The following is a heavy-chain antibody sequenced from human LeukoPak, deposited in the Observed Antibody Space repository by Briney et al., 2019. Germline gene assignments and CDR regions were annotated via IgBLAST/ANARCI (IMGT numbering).Heavy chain of an antibody. Sequence: VASVKVSCKASGYTFTSYGITWVRQAPGQGLEWMGWISGYNDNTNYAQKLQGRVTMTTDTSTSTAYMELRSLRSDDTAVYYCARDSLMGYSYAKTDYWGQGTLVTVSS. CDR1: GYTFTSYG. D-gene: IGHD5-18*01. CDR2: ISGYNDNT. V-gene: IGHV1-18*01. CDR3: ARDSLMGYSYAKTDY. J-gene: IGHJ4*02.